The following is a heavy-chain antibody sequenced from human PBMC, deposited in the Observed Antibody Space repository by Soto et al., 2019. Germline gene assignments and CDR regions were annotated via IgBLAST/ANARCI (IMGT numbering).Heavy chain of an antibody. CDR3: ARGRRAGLLGYCSGGSCYLDY. D-gene: IGHD2-15*01. V-gene: IGHV1-2*04. J-gene: IGHJ4*02. CDR2: INPNSGGT. CDR1: GYTFTGYY. Sequence: ASVKVSCKASGYTFTGYYTHWVRHAPGQGLDWMGWINPNSGGTNYAQKFQGWVTMTRDTSISTAYMELSRLRSDDTAVYYCARGRRAGLLGYCSGGSCYLDYWGQGTLVTVSS.